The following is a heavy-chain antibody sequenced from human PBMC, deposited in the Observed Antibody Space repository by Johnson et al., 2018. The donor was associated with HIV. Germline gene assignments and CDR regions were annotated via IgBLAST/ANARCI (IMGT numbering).Heavy chain of an antibody. Sequence: VQLVESGGGLVQPCRSLRLSCAASGFTFDDYAMHWVRQAPGKGLEWVSGIRWNSGSIGYADSVKGRFPISRDNAKNSLYRKMNSLRVEDTALYYCAKFMITFGGTLSVNSFDIWGQGTMVTVSS. CDR3: AKFMITFGGTLSVNSFDI. CDR2: IRWNSGSI. J-gene: IGHJ3*02. D-gene: IGHD3-16*01. V-gene: IGHV3-9*01. CDR1: GFTFDDYA.